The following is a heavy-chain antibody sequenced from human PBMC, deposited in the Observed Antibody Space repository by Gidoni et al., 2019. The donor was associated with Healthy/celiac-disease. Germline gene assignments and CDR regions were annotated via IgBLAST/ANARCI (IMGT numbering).Heavy chain of an antibody. J-gene: IGHJ2*01. CDR1: GFTFTSSA. V-gene: IGHV1-58*01. D-gene: IGHD3-16*01. CDR3: AADLGEYFDL. Sequence: QMQLVQSGPEVKKPGTSVKVSCKASGFTFTSSAVQWVRQARGQRLEWRGWIVVGSGNKNYAQKYQERVTITRDMSTSTAYMELSSLRSEDTAVYYCAADLGEYFDLWGRGTLVTVSS. CDR2: IVVGSGNK.